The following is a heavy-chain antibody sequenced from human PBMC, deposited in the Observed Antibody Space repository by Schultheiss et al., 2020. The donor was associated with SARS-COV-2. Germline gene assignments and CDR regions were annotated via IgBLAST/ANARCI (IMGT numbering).Heavy chain of an antibody. CDR2: FDPEDGET. CDR1: GYTLTELS. D-gene: IGHD3-16*02. Sequence: ASVKVSCKVSGYTLTELSMHWVRQAPGKGLEWMGGFDPEDGETNYAQKFQGRVTITADESTSTAYMELSSLRSEDTAVYYCARSPKQSYLTETEYYFDYWGQGTLVTVSS. CDR3: ARSPKQSYLTETEYYFDY. J-gene: IGHJ4*02. V-gene: IGHV1-24*01.